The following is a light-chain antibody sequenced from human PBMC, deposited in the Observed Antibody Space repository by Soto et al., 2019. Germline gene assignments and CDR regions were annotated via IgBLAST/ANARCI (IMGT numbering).Light chain of an antibody. CDR2: AAS. V-gene: IGKV3-11*01. Sequence: EIVMTQSPATLSVSPVESATLSCRASQSVSSHLAWYQHKPGQAPRLLISAASTRATGIPARFSGSGSGTDFTLTISSLEPEDIAVYYCQKRSNWRVNFGGGTKVDIK. CDR3: QKRSNWRVN. CDR1: QSVSSH. J-gene: IGKJ4*01.